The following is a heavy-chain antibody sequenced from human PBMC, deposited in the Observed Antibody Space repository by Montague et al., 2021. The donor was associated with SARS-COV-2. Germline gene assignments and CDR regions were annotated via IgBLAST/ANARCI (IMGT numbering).Heavy chain of an antibody. CDR2: ISYGGTA. Sequence: ETLSLTCAASGVSITSTNWRSLVRQPPGKGLEWIGEISYGGTATYNPSLKSRATISMDRSRNLFPLQLGSVTAADTAIYYCAGKVLTVPADYWGQGTLVTVS. V-gene: IGHV4-4*02. CDR3: AGKVLTVPADY. J-gene: IGHJ4*02. D-gene: IGHD4-11*01. CDR1: GVSITSTNW.